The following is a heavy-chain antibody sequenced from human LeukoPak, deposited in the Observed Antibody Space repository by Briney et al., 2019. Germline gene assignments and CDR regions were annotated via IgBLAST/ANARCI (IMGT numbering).Heavy chain of an antibody. Sequence: PSETLSLTCTVSGGSISSSCYYWGWLRQPPGRGLEWFGSIYYSGSTYYNPSLKSRVTISVDTSKNQSSLKHSSVTAADTAVYYCARQPYCTNGVCYIGGFDYWGQGNLVTVSS. CDR2: IYYSGST. CDR3: ARQPYCTNGVCYIGGFDY. D-gene: IGHD2-8*01. V-gene: IGHV4-39*01. CDR1: GGSISSSCYY. J-gene: IGHJ4*02.